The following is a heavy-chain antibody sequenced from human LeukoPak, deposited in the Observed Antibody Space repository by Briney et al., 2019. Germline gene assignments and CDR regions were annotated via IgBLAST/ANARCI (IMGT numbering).Heavy chain of an antibody. D-gene: IGHD5-18*01. J-gene: IGHJ3*02. CDR3: ARSFDTVSPLDAFDI. V-gene: IGHV4-59*08. Sequence: SETLSLTCTVSGGSISSYYWSWIRQPPGKGLEWIGYIYYSGSTSYNPSLKSRVTISVDTSKNQFSLKLSSVTAADTAVYYCARSFDTVSPLDAFDIWGQGTMVTVSS. CDR1: GGSISSYY. CDR2: IYYSGST.